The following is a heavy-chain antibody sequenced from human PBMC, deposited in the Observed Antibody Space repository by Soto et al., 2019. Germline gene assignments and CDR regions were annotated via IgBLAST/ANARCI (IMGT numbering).Heavy chain of an antibody. CDR1: GFTFRSYG. CDR2: IAYDGSNK. V-gene: IGHV3-30*18. Sequence: QVQLVESGGGVVQPGRSLRLSYAASGFTFRSYGMHWVRQAPGKGLEWVAVIAYDGSNKYYADYVNGRFTISRDNSKNTLYLQMKCLRAEDTVVYYCAKDRRPTCCSGMDVWGQGTTVTVSS. CDR3: AKDRRPTCCSGMDV. J-gene: IGHJ6*02. D-gene: IGHD2-2*01.